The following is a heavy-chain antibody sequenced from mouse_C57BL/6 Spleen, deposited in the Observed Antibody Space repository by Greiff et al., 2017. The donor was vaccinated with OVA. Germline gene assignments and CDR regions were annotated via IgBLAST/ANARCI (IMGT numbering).Heavy chain of an antibody. Sequence: QVQLQQSGAELVKPGASVKLSCKASGYTFTEYTIHWVKQRSGQGLEWIGWFYPGSGSIKYNEKFKDKATLTADKSSSTVYMELSRLTSEDSAVYFCARHGYDYENWDYYAMDYWDQGTSVTVSS. CDR2: FYPGSGSI. V-gene: IGHV1-62-2*01. CDR1: GYTFTEYT. D-gene: IGHD2-4*01. J-gene: IGHJ4*01. CDR3: ARHGYDYENWDYYAMDY.